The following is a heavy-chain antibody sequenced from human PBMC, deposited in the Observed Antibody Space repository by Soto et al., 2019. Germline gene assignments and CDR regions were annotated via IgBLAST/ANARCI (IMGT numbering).Heavy chain of an antibody. CDR2: VSYSGGT. D-gene: IGHD3-22*01. V-gene: IGHV4-59*08. CDR3: ARGRPDPYYYATSGHYYVA. J-gene: IGHJ5*02. CDR1: GDPIRSYY. Sequence: SETLSLTCTVSGDPIRSYYCNWIRQPPGKGLEWIGYVSYSGGTNYNPSLKSRATISLDTSKNQFSLKLSSVTAADSAVYYCARGRPDPYYYATSGHYYVAWGQGTLVTVSS.